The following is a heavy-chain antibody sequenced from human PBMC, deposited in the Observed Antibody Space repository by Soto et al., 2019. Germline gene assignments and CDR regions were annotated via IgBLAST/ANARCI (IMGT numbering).Heavy chain of an antibody. CDR3: AHSRGFGELAFDY. D-gene: IGHD3-10*01. V-gene: IGHV2-5*02. J-gene: IGHJ4*02. CDR2: IYWDDDK. Sequence: QITLKESGPTLANPTQTLTLTCSFSGFSLSTPRASVGWLRQPPGKALEWLALIYWDDDKRYSPSLRSRLTITKDPSTNHVVLRMTNMDVVDTATYYCAHSRGFGELAFDYWGQGTLVSVSS. CDR1: GFSLSTPRAS.